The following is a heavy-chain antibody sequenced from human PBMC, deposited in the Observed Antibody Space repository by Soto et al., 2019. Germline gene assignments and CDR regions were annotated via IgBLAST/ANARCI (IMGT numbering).Heavy chain of an antibody. CDR3: ARGDTHYDYIWGSYRPSYTTKARSANFDP. CDR2: IYYSGST. CDR1: GGSIISGGYY. Sequence: PLEILSLTCTVSGGSIISGGYYWSWIRQHPGKGLEWIGYIYYSGSTYYNPSLKSRVTISVDTSKNQFSLKLSSVTAADTAVYYCARGDTHYDYIWGSYRPSYTTKARSANFDPWGQGTLVTVSS. J-gene: IGHJ5*02. D-gene: IGHD3-16*02. V-gene: IGHV4-31*03.